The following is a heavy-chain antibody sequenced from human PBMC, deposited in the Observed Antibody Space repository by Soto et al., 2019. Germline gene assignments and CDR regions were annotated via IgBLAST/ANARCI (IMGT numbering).Heavy chain of an antibody. CDR1: GGSISSSSYY. V-gene: IGHV4-39*01. CDR2: IYYSGST. D-gene: IGHD6-13*01. Sequence: SETLSLTCPVSGGSISSSSYYWGWIRQPPGKGLEWIGSIYYSGSTYYNPSLKSRVTISVDTSKNQFSLKLSSVTAADTAVYYCARHDHIAAADDYWGQGTLVTVSS. CDR3: ARHDHIAAADDY. J-gene: IGHJ4*02.